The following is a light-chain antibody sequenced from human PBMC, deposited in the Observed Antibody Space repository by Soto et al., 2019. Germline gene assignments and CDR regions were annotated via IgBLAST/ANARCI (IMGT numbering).Light chain of an antibody. Sequence: EIVMTQSPATLSVSPGERATLSCRASQGVSNDLAWYQQKPGQAPRLLIYAASTRATGVPVNFSGSGSGTEFTLTIRSLQSEDFAVYYCQQSNKWPFTFGPGTKVDIK. CDR3: QQSNKWPFT. CDR1: QGVSND. J-gene: IGKJ3*01. CDR2: AAS. V-gene: IGKV3-15*01.